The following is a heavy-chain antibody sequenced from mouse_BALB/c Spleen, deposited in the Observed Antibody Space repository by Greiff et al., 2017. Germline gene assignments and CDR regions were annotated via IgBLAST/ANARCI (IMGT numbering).Heavy chain of an antibody. CDR2: INPNNGGT. J-gene: IGHJ3*01. V-gene: IGHV1-18*01. Sequence: VQLQQSGPELVKPGASVKIPCKASGYTFTDYNMDWVKQSHGKSLEWIGDINPNNGGTIYNQKFKGKATLTVDKSSSTAYMELRSLTSEDTAVYYCARASSYGSSYGLFAYWGQGTLVTVSA. CDR1: GYTFTDYN. CDR3: ARASSYGSSYGLFAY. D-gene: IGHD1-1*01.